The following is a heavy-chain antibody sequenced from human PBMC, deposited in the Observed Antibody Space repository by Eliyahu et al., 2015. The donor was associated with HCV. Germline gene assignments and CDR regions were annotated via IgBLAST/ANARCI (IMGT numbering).Heavy chain of an antibody. J-gene: IGHJ4*02. D-gene: IGHD6-19*01. CDR3: ARRRTGYRTGWFDY. Sequence: QLQLQESGPGLVKPSETLSLTCTXXGGXISTSSYYWGWIRQPPGKGLEWIGSINYSGXXYYNPSLRSRVTISVDTSKNQFSLKLHSVTAADTAVHYCARRRTGYRTGWFDYWGQGTLVTVSS. CDR1: GGXISTSSYY. CDR2: INYSGXX. V-gene: IGHV4-39*01.